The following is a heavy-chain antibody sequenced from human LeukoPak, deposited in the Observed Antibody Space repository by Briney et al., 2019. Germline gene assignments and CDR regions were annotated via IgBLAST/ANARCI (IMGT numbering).Heavy chain of an antibody. CDR3: AKVDYWSPENYLDS. V-gene: IGHV3-23*01. CDR1: GFPFGSYA. Sequence: GGSLRLSCAASGFPFGSYAMTWVRQAPGKGLESDSVITDGADTYYADSVKGRFTISRDNSQNTVHLQMDNLRADDTAVYYCAKVDYWSPENYLDSWGQGTLVTVSS. J-gene: IGHJ4*02. D-gene: IGHD1-1*01. CDR2: ITDGADT.